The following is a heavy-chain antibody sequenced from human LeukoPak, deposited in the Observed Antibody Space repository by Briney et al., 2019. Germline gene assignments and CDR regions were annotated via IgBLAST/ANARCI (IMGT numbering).Heavy chain of an antibody. CDR3: ARVSAGGGSEWVDN. CDR2: IFYTGST. CDR1: TGSISGHY. J-gene: IGHJ5*02. D-gene: IGHD1-26*01. Sequence: SETLSLTCTVSTGSISGHYWSWIRQPPGKGLEWIGYIFYTGSTNYNPSLKSRVTISVDTSKNQFSLKLSSVTAADTAMYYCARVSAGGGSEWVDNWGQGTLVTVSS. V-gene: IGHV4-59*11.